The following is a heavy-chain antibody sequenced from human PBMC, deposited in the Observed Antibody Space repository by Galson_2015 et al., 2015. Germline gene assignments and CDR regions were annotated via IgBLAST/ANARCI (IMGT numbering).Heavy chain of an antibody. CDR3: ARDLRAAIFGVGHSYGMDV. V-gene: IGHV3-33*01. CDR2: IWFDGSSE. D-gene: IGHD3-3*01. CDR1: GFTFSSYG. J-gene: IGHJ6*02. Sequence: SLRLSCAASGFTFSSYGMHWVRRAPGKGLEWVALIWFDGSSEYYADSEKGRFTISRDDSKNTLYLQMNSLRAEDTAVYYCARDLRAAIFGVGHSYGMDVWGQGTTVTVSS.